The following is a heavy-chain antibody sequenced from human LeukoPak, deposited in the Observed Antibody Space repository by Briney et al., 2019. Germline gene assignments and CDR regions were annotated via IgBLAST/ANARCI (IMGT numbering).Heavy chain of an antibody. D-gene: IGHD4-23*01. CDR1: GYTFTGYY. J-gene: IGHJ4*02. V-gene: IGHV1-2*02. CDR2: INPNSGGT. Sequence: ASVKVSCKASGYTFTGYYLHWVRQAPGQGLEWMGWINPNSGGTNYAQKFQGRVTMTGDTSISTAYMELSRLSSDDTAVYYCASGVRSGNYYFDYWGQGTLVTVSS. CDR3: ASGVRSGNYYFDY.